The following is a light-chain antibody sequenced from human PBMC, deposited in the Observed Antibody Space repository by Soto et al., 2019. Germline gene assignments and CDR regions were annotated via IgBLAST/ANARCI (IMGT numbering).Light chain of an antibody. CDR3: CSYAGSRTP. CDR2: EGS. J-gene: IGLJ2*01. CDR1: SSDVGSYNL. Sequence: QSVLTQPASVSGSPGQSITISCTGTSSDVGSYNLVSWYQQHPGKAPKLMIYEGSKRPSGVSNRFSGSKSGNTASLTISGLQAEDEADYYCCSYAGSRTPFGGGTKLTVL. V-gene: IGLV2-23*01.